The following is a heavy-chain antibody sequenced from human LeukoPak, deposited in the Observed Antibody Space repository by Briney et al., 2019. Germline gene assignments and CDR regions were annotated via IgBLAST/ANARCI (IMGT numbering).Heavy chain of an antibody. CDR2: INPNSGDT. V-gene: IGHV1-2*02. J-gene: IGHJ4*02. D-gene: IGHD2-15*01. CDR1: GYTFTGYY. CDR3: ASRPDQHLLYYFDY. Sequence: ASVKVSCKASGYTFTGYYMHWVRQAPGQGLEWMGWINPNSGDTKYAQKLQGRVPMTSDASISTAYMELSSLRSDDTAVYYCASRPDQHLLYYFDYWGQGALVTVSS.